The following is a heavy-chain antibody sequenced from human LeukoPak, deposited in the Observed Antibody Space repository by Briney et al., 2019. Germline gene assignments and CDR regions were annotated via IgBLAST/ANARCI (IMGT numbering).Heavy chain of an antibody. CDR3: ARGTYYFDY. CDR2: ISYDGSNK. Sequence: HPGGSLRLSCAAPGFTFSSYAMHWVRQAPGKGLEWVAVISYDGSNKYYADSVKGRFTISRDNSKNTLYLQMNSLRAEDTAVYYCARGTYYFDYWGQGTLVTVSS. J-gene: IGHJ4*02. V-gene: IGHV3-30-3*01. CDR1: GFTFSSYA.